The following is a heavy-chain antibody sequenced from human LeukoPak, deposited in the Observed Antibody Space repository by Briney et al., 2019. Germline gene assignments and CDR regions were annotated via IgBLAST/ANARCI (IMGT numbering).Heavy chain of an antibody. CDR1: GGSISSYY. V-gene: IGHV4-4*07. J-gene: IGHJ3*02. CDR3: ARGPQPEEPFDI. CDR2: IYTSGST. Sequence: SETLSLTCTVSGGSISSYYWSWIRQPAGKGLEWVGRIYTSGSTNYNPSLKSRVTMSVDTSKNQFSLKLSSVTAADTAVYYCARGPQPEEPFDIWGQGTMVTVSS.